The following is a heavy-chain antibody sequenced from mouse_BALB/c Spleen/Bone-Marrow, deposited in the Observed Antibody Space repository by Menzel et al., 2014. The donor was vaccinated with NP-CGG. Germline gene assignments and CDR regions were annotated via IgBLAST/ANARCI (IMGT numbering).Heavy chain of an antibody. V-gene: IGHV7-3*02. Sequence: EVQLVESGGGLVQPGGSQRLSCATSGFTFTDYYMSWVRQPPGKALEWLGFIRNKANGYTTEYSASVKGRFTISRDNSQSILYLQMNTLRAEDSATYYCARDRGGLLHDYWGQGTTLTVSS. J-gene: IGHJ2*01. D-gene: IGHD1-1*01. CDR2: IRNKANGYTT. CDR1: GFTFTDYY. CDR3: ARDRGGLLHDY.